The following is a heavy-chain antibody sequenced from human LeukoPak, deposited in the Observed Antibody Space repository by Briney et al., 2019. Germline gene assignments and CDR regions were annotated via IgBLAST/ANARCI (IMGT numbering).Heavy chain of an antibody. J-gene: IGHJ5*02. CDR3: VRCSSTSCLTNWFDP. V-gene: IGHV3-20*04. Sequence: GGSLRLSCVASGFTFDDNGMSWVRQGPGKGLEWLSSINWNGDSTAYADSVKGRFTISRGNAKNSLYLQMNSLRVEDTAFYYCVRCSSTSCLTNWFDPWGQGTLVTVSS. CDR2: INWNGDST. D-gene: IGHD2-2*01. CDR1: GFTFDDNG.